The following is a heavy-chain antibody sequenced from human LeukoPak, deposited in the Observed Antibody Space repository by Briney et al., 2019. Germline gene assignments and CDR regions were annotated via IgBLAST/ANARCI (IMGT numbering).Heavy chain of an antibody. CDR1: GGTFSSYA. D-gene: IGHD6-19*01. Sequence: ASVKVSCKASGGTFSSYAISWVRQAPGQGLEWMGRIIPILGIANYAQKFQGRVTITADKSTSTAYMELSSLRSEDTAVYYCATDIRGIAVDYCFDYWGQGTLVTVSS. V-gene: IGHV1-69*04. CDR2: IIPILGIA. CDR3: ATDIRGIAVDYCFDY. J-gene: IGHJ4*02.